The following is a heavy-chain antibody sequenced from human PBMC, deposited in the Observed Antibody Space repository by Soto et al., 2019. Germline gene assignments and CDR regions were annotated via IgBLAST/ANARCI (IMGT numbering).Heavy chain of an antibody. CDR2: IYYSGST. CDR1: GGSISSGGYY. J-gene: IGHJ5*02. D-gene: IGHD3-10*01. Sequence: ASETLSLTCTVSGGSISSGGYYWSWIRQHPGKGLEWIGYIYYSGSTYYNPSLKSRVTISVDTSKNQFSLKLSSVTAADTAVYYCARENSAVRGVIITKTYVDWFDPWGQGTLVTVSS. CDR3: ARENSAVRGVIITKTYVDWFDP. V-gene: IGHV4-31*03.